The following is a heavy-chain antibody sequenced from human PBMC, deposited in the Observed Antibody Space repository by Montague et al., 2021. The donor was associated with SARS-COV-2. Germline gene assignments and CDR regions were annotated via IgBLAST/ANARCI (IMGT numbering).Heavy chain of an antibody. CDR1: GGSFNDYY. Sequence: SETLSLTCAVYGGSFNDYYWTWVRQPPGKGLEWIGEITHSGGIKYNPSLQNRVSISVDTAKKQFSMTLTSVTAADTAVYYCARRPAPLLHLDWSQKYFDYYGLDVWGQGTTVIVS. CDR2: ITHSGGI. CDR3: ARRPAPLLHLDWSQKYFDYYGLDV. J-gene: IGHJ6*02. V-gene: IGHV4-34*01. D-gene: IGHD3/OR15-3a*01.